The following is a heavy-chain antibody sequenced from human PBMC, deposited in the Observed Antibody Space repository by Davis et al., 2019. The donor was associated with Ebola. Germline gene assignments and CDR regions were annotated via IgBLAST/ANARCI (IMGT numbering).Heavy chain of an antibody. CDR2: IYYSGST. CDR1: GGSISSSSYY. V-gene: IGHV4-39*07. CDR3: ARGSSGWYQGAFDI. Sequence: PSETLSLTCTVSGGSISSSSYYWGWIRQPPGKGLEWIGSIYYSGSTNYNPSLKSRVTISVDTSKNQFSLKLSSVTAADTAVYYCARGSSGWYQGAFDIWGQGTMVTVSS. D-gene: IGHD6-19*01. J-gene: IGHJ3*02.